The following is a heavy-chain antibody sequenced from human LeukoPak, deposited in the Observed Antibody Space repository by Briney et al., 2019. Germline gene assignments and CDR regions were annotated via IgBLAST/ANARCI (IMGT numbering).Heavy chain of an antibody. Sequence: SVTLSLTCAVYGGSFSGYYWSWIRQPPGKGLEWIGEINHSGSTNYNPSLKSRVTISVDTSKNQFFLKLSSVTAADTAVYYCASQIVVVPAANWFDPWGQGTLATVSS. V-gene: IGHV4-34*01. D-gene: IGHD2-2*01. J-gene: IGHJ5*02. CDR3: ASQIVVVPAANWFDP. CDR2: INHSGST. CDR1: GGSFSGYY.